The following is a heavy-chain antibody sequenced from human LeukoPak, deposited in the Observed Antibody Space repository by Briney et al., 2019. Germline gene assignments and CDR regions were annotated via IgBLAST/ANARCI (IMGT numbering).Heavy chain of an antibody. J-gene: IGHJ4*02. CDR3: ARAPSGSYPTVVDY. V-gene: IGHV4-34*01. CDR2: INHSGST. Sequence: SETLSLTCAVYGGSFSGYYWSWIRQPPGKGLEWIGEINHSGSTNYNPSLKSRVTISVDTSKNQFSLKLSSVTAADTAVYYCARAPSGSYPTVVDYWGQGTLVTVSS. D-gene: IGHD3-10*01. CDR1: GGSFSGYY.